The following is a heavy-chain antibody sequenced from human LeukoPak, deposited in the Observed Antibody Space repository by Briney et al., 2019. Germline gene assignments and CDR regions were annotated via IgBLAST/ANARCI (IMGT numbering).Heavy chain of an antibody. CDR2: IYYSGST. J-gene: IGHJ4*02. CDR3: ASLSSGGYSYGGFDY. V-gene: IGHV4-30-4*01. Sequence: SGTLSLTCDVSGGSITQTNYWTWVRQPPGKGLEWIGYIYYSGSTYYNPSLKSRLTISVDTSKNQFSLKLSSVTAADTAVYYCASLSSGGYSYGGFDYWGQGTLVTVSS. CDR1: GGSITQTNY. D-gene: IGHD5-18*01.